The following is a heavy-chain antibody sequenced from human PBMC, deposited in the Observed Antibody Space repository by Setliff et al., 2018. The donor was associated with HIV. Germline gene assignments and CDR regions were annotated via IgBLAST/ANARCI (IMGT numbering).Heavy chain of an antibody. CDR3: ARDGTRLLAAMDV. CDR1: GFSFSSYS. CDR2: IFSGSDTA. J-gene: IGHJ6*03. Sequence: PGGSLRLSCVASGFSFSSYSMNWVRQTPGKGLEWLSYIFSGSDTADYADSVRGRLTISRDNSKNTLYLQMNSLRPEDTAVYYCARDGTRLLAAMDVWGKGTTVTVSS. V-gene: IGHV3-48*01.